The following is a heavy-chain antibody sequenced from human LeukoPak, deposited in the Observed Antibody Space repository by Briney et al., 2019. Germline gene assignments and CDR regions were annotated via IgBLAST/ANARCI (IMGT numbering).Heavy chain of an antibody. D-gene: IGHD4-17*01. CDR1: EFPFSSYG. V-gene: IGHV3-23*01. J-gene: IGHJ3*02. CDR3: AKDPNGDYIGTFDM. CDR2: ISGNTANT. Sequence: GSLRLSFAASEFPFSSYGMSWVRQAPGKGLEWVSWISGNTANTYYADSVQGRFSISRDNSKNTLYLQMYSLRAEDTAIYYCAKDPNGDYIGTFDMWGQGTMVTVSS.